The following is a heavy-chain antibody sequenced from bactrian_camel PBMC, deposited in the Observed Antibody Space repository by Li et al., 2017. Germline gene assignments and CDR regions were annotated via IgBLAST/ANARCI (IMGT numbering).Heavy chain of an antibody. Sequence: HVQLVESGGGSVQAGGSLRLSCARSGFGYTTYCMGWFRQAPGKEREGVAVLDADGRTTLYRDSVKGRFTISKDYAKNTLYLQMDSLKPEGTAMYYCAANSVCLPATIATVDSVTEYGYWGQGTQVTVS. V-gene: IGHV3S1*01. CDR3: AANSVCLPATIATVDSVTEYGY. J-gene: IGHJ4*01. CDR1: GFGYTTYC. CDR2: LDADGRTT. D-gene: IGHD4*01.